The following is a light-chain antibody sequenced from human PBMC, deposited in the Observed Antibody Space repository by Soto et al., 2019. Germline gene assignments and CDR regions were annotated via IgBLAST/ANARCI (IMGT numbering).Light chain of an antibody. V-gene: IGLV1-36*01. CDR3: AAWDDSLNGPV. J-gene: IGLJ3*02. CDR2: YDD. Sequence: QSVLTQPPSVSAAPWQSVTISCSGSNSNIGSNAVNWYQQLPGKAPKLLIYYDDLLPSGVSDRFSGSKSGTSASLAISGIQSEDEADYYCAAWDDSLNGPVFGGGTKLTVL. CDR1: NSNIGSNA.